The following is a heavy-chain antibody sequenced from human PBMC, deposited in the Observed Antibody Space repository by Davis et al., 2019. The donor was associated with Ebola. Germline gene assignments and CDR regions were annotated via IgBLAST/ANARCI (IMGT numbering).Heavy chain of an antibody. J-gene: IGHJ4*02. V-gene: IGHV4-4*02. D-gene: IGHD3-10*01. Sequence: SETLSLTCAVSGGSISSSNWWSWVRQPPGKGLEWIGEIYHSGSTNYNPSLKSRVTISVDKSKNQFSLKLSSVTAADTAVYYCARATGFGELLYGDYFDYWGQGTLVTVSS. CDR3: ARATGFGELLYGDYFDY. CDR2: IYHSGST. CDR1: GGSISSSNW.